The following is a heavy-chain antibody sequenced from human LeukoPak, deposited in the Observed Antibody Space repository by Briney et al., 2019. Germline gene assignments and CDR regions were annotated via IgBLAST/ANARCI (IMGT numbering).Heavy chain of an antibody. D-gene: IGHD3-16*01. CDR3: AKDIAVWGSYASHFDY. CDR2: ISWNSGSI. CDR1: GFTFDDYA. J-gene: IGHJ4*02. V-gene: IGHV3-9*01. Sequence: GGSLRLSCAASGFTFDDYAMHWVRQAPGNGLEWVSGISWNSGSIGYADSVKGRFTISRDNAKNSLYLQMNSLRAEDTALYYCAKDIAVWGSYASHFDYWGQGTLVTVSS.